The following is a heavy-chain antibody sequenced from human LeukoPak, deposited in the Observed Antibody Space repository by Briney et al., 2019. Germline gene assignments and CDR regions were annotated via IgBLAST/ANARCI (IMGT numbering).Heavy chain of an antibody. CDR3: AKARGLYCSSTSCYDCDV. CDR1: GYTFTAYY. J-gene: IGHJ6*04. V-gene: IGHV1-2*02. CDR2: INPNSGGT. Sequence: ASVRVSCKASGYTFTAYYIHWVRQAPGQGLEWMGWINPNSGGTNYAQKFQGRVTLTRDTSITTAYMELSRLRSDDTAVYYCAKARGLYCSSTSCYDCDVWGKGTTVTVSS. D-gene: IGHD2-2*01.